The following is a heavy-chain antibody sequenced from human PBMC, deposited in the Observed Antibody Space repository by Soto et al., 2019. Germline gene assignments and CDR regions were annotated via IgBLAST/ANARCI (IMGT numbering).Heavy chain of an antibody. J-gene: IGHJ6*02. CDR1: AVPFGDSY. D-gene: IGHD2-15*01. V-gene: IGHV3-11*06. CDR3: LRGSGEGRFGP. CDR2: ISPGSRYP. Sequence: RVTNAGLAVPFGDSYMILISQAPGKGLEWLSYISPGSRYPAYADSVKGRFTISRDNARRSLFLQMTSLTAEDTAMYYCLRGSGEGRFGPWGHGPTVT.